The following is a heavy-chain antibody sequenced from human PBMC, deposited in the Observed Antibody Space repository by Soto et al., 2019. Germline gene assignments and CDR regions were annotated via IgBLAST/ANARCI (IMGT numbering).Heavy chain of an antibody. CDR2: IIPIFGTA. CDR3: ASRVVDTAMVLIFDY. CDR1: GGTFSSYA. D-gene: IGHD5-18*01. V-gene: IGHV1-69*13. J-gene: IGHJ4*02. Sequence: SVKVSCKASGGTFSSYAISWVRQAPGQGLEWRGGIIPIFGTANYAQKFQGRVTITADESTSTAYMELSSLRSEDTAVYYCASRVVDTAMVLIFDYWVQGTPVTV.